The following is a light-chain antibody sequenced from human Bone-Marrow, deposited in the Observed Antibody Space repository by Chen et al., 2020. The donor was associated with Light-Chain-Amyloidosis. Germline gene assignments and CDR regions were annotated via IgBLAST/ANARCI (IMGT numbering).Light chain of an antibody. CDR1: QDISSW. Sequence: DIAMTQSPSSVSASVGDRVTITCRASQDISSWLAWYQQKPGKAPKLLIYAASTLQSGVPSRFSGSGSGTDFTLTISSLQPEDSATYYCQQANSFPHTFGQGTKLEIK. V-gene: IGKV1-12*01. CDR2: AAS. CDR3: QQANSFPHT. J-gene: IGKJ2*01.